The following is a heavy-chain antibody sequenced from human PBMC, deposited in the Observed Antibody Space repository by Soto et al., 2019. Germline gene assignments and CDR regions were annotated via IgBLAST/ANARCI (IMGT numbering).Heavy chain of an antibody. D-gene: IGHD6-19*01. V-gene: IGHV5-51*03. J-gene: IGHJ6*03. CDR3: ARRKYSSNYYMDV. CDR1: GYTFTTYW. Sequence: PGESLKISCKGSGYTFTTYWIGWVRQMPGKGLEWMGIIFPGDSDTRYIPSFQGQVTISVDKSISTAYLQGSSLKASDTAIYYCARRKYSSNYYMDVWGKGTTVTVSS. CDR2: IFPGDSDT.